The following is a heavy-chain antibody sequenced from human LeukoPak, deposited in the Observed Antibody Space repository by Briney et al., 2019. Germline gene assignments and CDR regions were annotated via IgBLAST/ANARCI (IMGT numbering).Heavy chain of an antibody. CDR2: ISGSGYST. D-gene: IGHD1-1*01. V-gene: IGHV3-23*01. CDR3: ASSGGTDYYYGMDV. J-gene: IGHJ6*02. Sequence: GGSLRLSCAASGFTFSSYAMSWVRQAPGKGLEWVSTISGSGYSTYHADSVKGRFTISRDNSKNTLYLQMNSLRAEDTAVYYCASSGGTDYYYGMDVWGQGTTVTVSS. CDR1: GFTFSSYA.